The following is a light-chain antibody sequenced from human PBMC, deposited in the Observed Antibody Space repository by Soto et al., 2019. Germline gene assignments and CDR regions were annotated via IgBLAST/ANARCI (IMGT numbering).Light chain of an antibody. CDR3: CSYADSSTYV. J-gene: IGLJ1*01. CDR1: SSDVGSYNL. Sequence: QSALTQPASVSGSPGQSFTISCTGTSSDVGSYNLVSWYQQHPGKAPKVMIYEDIKRPSGVSNRFSGSKSDNTASLTISGLQAEDEADYYCCSYADSSTYVFGTGTKLTVL. CDR2: EDI. V-gene: IGLV2-23*01.